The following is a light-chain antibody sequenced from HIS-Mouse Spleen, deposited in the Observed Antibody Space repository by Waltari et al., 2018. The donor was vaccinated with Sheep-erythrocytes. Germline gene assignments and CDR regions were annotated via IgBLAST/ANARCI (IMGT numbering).Light chain of an antibody. CDR3: QAWDSSHVV. J-gene: IGLJ2*01. CDR2: QDS. CDR1: KLGDKY. V-gene: IGLV3-1*01. Sequence: SYELTQPPSVSVSPGQTASITCSGDKLGDKYACWYQQKQGQSPVLVIYQDSKRPSGVPERVSGSNSGNTATLTISGTQAMDEADYYCQAWDSSHVVFGGGTKLTVL.